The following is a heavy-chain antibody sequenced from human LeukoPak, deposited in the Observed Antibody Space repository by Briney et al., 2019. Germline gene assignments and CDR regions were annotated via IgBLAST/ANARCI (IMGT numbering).Heavy chain of an antibody. CDR3: ARGWLQFSGAFDI. CDR2: IYHSGST. D-gene: IGHD5-24*01. J-gene: IGHJ3*02. Sequence: SETLSLTCTVSGYSISSGYYWGWIRQPPGKGLEWIGSIYHSGSTYYNPSLKSRVTISVDTSKNQFSLKLSSVTAADTAVYYCARGWLQFSGAFDIWGQGTMVTVSS. CDR1: GYSISSGYY. V-gene: IGHV4-38-2*02.